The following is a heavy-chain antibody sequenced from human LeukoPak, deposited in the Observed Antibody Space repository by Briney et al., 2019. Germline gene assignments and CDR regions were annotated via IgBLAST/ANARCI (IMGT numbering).Heavy chain of an antibody. J-gene: IGHJ4*02. Sequence: SETLSLTCTVSGGSIRSYYWSWIRQPPGKGLECIGNIYYSGSTNYNPSLKSRVNISVDTSKNQFSLKLRSVTAADTAVYYCARVGSDFWSGRHFDYWGQGTLVTVSS. D-gene: IGHD3-3*01. CDR1: GGSIRSYY. CDR3: ARVGSDFWSGRHFDY. CDR2: IYYSGST. V-gene: IGHV4-59*01.